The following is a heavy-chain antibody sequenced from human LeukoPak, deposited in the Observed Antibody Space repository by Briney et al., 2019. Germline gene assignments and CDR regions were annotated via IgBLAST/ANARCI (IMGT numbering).Heavy chain of an antibody. CDR1: GFTFSNYW. V-gene: IGHV3-23*01. CDR3: AKNRGGSYYSGSDY. Sequence: GGSLRLSCAASGFTFSNYWMHWVRQAPGKGLEWVSAVRGGDAGTSYADSVKGRFTISRDNSKNTLYLQMNSLRADDTAVYYCAKNRGGSYYSGSDYWGQGTLVTVSS. CDR2: VRGGDAGT. J-gene: IGHJ4*02. D-gene: IGHD1-26*01.